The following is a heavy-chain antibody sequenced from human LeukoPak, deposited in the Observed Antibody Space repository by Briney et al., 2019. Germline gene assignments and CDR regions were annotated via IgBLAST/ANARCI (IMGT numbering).Heavy chain of an antibody. CDR2: INPNSGGT. V-gene: IGHV1-2*02. J-gene: IGHJ4*02. CDR1: GCTFTGYY. D-gene: IGHD3-22*01. Sequence: ASVKVSCKASGCTFTGYYMHWVRQAPGQGLEWMGWINPNSGGTNYAQKFQGRVTMTRDTSISTAYMELSRLRSDDTAVYYCARSRHYDSSGYYRYWGQGTLVTVSS. CDR3: ARSRHYDSSGYYRY.